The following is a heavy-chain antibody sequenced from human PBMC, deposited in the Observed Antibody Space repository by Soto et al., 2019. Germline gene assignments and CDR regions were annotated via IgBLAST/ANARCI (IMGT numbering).Heavy chain of an antibody. CDR2: ISGSGGST. J-gene: IGHJ4*02. V-gene: IGHV3-23*01. Sequence: PGGSLRLSGAASGFTFSSYAMSWVRQAPGKGLEWVSAISGSGGSTYYADSVKGRFTISRDNSKNTLYLQMNSLRAEDTAVYYCAKDDNYGSGSSFDYWGQGTLVTVSS. D-gene: IGHD3-10*01. CDR3: AKDDNYGSGSSFDY. CDR1: GFTFSSYA.